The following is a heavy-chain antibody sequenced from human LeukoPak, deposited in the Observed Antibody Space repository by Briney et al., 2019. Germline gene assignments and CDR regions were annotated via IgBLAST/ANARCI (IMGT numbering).Heavy chain of an antibody. D-gene: IGHD3-16*01. CDR3: ARGTHISDQYDYVWGSYFGLWDYYGMDV. Sequence: SETLSLTCTVSGGSISSFYWSWLRQPPGKGLEWIGYIFRSGNTNYNPSLKSRVTISVDSSKDQFSLKLGSVTAADTAVYYCARGTHISDQYDYVWGSYFGLWDYYGMDVWGQGTTVTVSS. V-gene: IGHV4-59*01. CDR1: GGSISSFY. J-gene: IGHJ6*02. CDR2: IFRSGNT.